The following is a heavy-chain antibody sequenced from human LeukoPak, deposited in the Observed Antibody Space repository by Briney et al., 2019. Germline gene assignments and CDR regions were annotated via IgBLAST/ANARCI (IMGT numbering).Heavy chain of an antibody. V-gene: IGHV4-59*01. D-gene: IGHD1-26*01. CDR2: IYYSGST. CDR1: GGSISSYY. J-gene: IGHJ4*02. Sequence: SETLSLTCTVSGGSISSYYWSWIRQPPGEGLEWIGYIYYSGSTNYNPSLKSRVTISVDTSKNQFSLKLSSVTAADTAVYYCAREVGATPFTFDYWGQGTLVTVSS. CDR3: AREVGATPFTFDY.